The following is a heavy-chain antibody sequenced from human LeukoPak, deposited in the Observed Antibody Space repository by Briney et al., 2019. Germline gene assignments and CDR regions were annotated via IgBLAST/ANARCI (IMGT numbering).Heavy chain of an antibody. CDR3: ARDLGGSYYGRLDY. Sequence: PGGSLRLSCAASGFTFSSYSMNWVRQAPGKGLEWVSSISSSSSYIYYADSVKGRFTIFRDNAKNSLYLQMNSLRAEDTAVYYCARDLGGSYYGRLDYWGQGTLVTVSS. J-gene: IGHJ4*02. D-gene: IGHD1-26*01. CDR2: ISSSSSYI. CDR1: GFTFSSYS. V-gene: IGHV3-21*01.